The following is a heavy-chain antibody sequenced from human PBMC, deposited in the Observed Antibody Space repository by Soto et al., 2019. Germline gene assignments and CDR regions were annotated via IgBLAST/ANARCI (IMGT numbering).Heavy chain of an antibody. J-gene: IGHJ6*02. CDR2: INAGNGNT. CDR3: ARGVESSSWYGGYYGMDV. D-gene: IGHD6-13*01. V-gene: IGHV1-3*01. Sequence: QVQLVQSGAEVKKPGASVKVSCKASGYTFTSYAMHWVRQAPGQRLEWMGWINAGNGNTKYSQKFQGRVTITRDTSASTAYMELSSRRSEDTAVYYCARGVESSSWYGGYYGMDVWGQGTTVTVSS. CDR1: GYTFTSYA.